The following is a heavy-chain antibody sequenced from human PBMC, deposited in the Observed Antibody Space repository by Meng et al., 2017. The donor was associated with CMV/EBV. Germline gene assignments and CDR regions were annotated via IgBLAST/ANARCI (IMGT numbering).Heavy chain of an antibody. Sequence: ASVKVSCKASGYTFTSYDINWVRQATGQGLEWMGWMNPNSGNTGYAQKFQGRVTMTRNTSISTAYMELSSLRSEDTAVYYCAINDYSNYYYYYGMDVWGQGTTVTVS. V-gene: IGHV1-8*01. CDR1: GYTFTSYD. D-gene: IGHD4-11*01. CDR3: AINDYSNYYYYYGMDV. CDR2: MNPNSGNT. J-gene: IGHJ6*02.